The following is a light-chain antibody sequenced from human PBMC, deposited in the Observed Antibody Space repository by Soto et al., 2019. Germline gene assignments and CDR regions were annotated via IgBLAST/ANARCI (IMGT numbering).Light chain of an antibody. V-gene: IGKV3-20*01. Sequence: EIVLTQSPGTLSLSPGERATLSCRASQSISSSYLAWYQHRHGQSPRLLIFGASDRTTGIPDRFSGSGSGTDFTLTISRLRSDDFAVYSCQQKSNSPPEFTFGPGTRVDSK. CDR2: GAS. CDR1: QSISSSY. J-gene: IGKJ3*01. CDR3: QQKSNSPPEFT.